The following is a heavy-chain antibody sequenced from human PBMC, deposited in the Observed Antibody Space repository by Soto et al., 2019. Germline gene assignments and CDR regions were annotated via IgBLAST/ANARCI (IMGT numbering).Heavy chain of an antibody. CDR1: EYTFANYF. D-gene: IGHD3-10*01. CDR2: VNPSGGPT. Sequence: QVRLVQSGAEVKKPGDSVSVSCKAPEYTFANYFINWVRQAPGQGLEWMGIVNPSGGPTRYTQKFQGRVTMTRDTSTSTVYMVLSSLTSADTAVYYCAREGSYYFDSRIDYWGQGTLVTVSS. V-gene: IGHV1-46*01. CDR3: AREGSYYFDSRIDY. J-gene: IGHJ4*02.